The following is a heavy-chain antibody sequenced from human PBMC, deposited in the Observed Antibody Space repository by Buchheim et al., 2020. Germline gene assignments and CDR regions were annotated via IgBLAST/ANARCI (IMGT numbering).Heavy chain of an antibody. V-gene: IGHV3-33*01. Sequence: VQLVESGGGVVQPGRSLRLSCAASGFTFSSYGMHWVRQAPGKGLEWVAVIWYDGSNKYYADSVKGRFTISRDNSKNTLYLQMNSLRAEDTAVYYCARDLYEQWLVQGPHYYYGMDVWGQGTT. CDR2: IWYDGSNK. CDR1: GFTFSSYG. D-gene: IGHD6-19*01. CDR3: ARDLYEQWLVQGPHYYYGMDV. J-gene: IGHJ6*02.